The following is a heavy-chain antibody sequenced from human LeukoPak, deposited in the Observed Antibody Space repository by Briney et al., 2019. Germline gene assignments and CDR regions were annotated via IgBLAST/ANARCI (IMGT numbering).Heavy chain of an antibody. CDR1: GGSVSSGTYY. J-gene: IGHJ5*02. CDR3: AREAVGYCSGTSCTEGWLDP. D-gene: IGHD2-2*01. Sequence: SETLSLTCTVSGGSVSSGTYYLSWIRQPPGKGLEWIGYIYYSWSTNYNPSLKSRVTISVDTSKNQFSLKLSFVTTADTAVYYCAREAVGYCSGTSCTEGWLDPWGQGTLVTVSS. CDR2: IYYSWST. V-gene: IGHV4-61*01.